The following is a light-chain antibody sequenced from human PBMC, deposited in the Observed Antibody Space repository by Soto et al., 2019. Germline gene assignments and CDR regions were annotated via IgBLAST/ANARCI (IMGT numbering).Light chain of an antibody. V-gene: IGKV2-24*01. J-gene: IGKJ2*01. CDR1: QSLVHIDGNTY. Sequence: DIVLTQTRLSSPVTLGQPASISCRSSQSLVHIDGNTYFNWLQQRPGQPPRLLIYKISNRFPGVPDRFSGSGAGTDFTQKISRVEAEDVGVYYCMQATQSYTFGQGTRLESK. CDR2: KIS. CDR3: MQATQSYT.